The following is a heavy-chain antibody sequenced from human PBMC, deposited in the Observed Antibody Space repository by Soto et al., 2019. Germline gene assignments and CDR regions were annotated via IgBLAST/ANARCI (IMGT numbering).Heavy chain of an antibody. CDR3: ARSYCSSTSCYTDYYFGMDV. J-gene: IGHJ6*02. V-gene: IGHV3-30-3*01. CDR2: ISYDGSNK. CDR1: GFTFNSYA. D-gene: IGHD2-2*01. Sequence: PGGSLSLSCAASGFTFNSYAMHWVRQAPGKGLEWVAVISYDGSNKYYADSVKGRFTISRDNSKNTLYLQMNSLRAEDTAVYYCARSYCSSTSCYTDYYFGMDVWGQGTTVTVSS.